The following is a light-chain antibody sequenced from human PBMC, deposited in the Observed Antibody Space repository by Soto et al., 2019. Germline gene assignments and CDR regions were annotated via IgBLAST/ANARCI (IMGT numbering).Light chain of an antibody. CDR2: EVS. CDR1: SSDVGAYNY. J-gene: IGLJ2*01. Sequence: QSALTQPPSASGSPGQSVTISCTGTSSDVGAYNYVSWYQQHPGKAPKLMIYEVSKRPSGVPDRFSGSKSDNTASLTVSGLQAEDEADYYCSSYTSSSTLVFGGGTKLTVL. CDR3: SSYTSSSTLV. V-gene: IGLV2-8*01.